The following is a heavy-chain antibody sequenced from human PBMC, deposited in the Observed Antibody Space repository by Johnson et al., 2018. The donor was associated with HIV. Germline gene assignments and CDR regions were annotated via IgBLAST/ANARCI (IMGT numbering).Heavy chain of an antibody. CDR1: GFTFSSYG. Sequence: VQLVESGGGVVQPGKSLRLSCAASGFTFSSYGMHWVRQAPGKGLEWVAVIWYDGSQTYYTDSVKGRFTISRDNSKNTLYLQMNSLRAEDTAVYYCAKDLGIVGAVHRTFDIWGQGTMVTVSS. CDR2: IWYDGSQT. J-gene: IGHJ3*02. V-gene: IGHV3-33*06. D-gene: IGHD1-26*01. CDR3: AKDLGIVGAVHRTFDI.